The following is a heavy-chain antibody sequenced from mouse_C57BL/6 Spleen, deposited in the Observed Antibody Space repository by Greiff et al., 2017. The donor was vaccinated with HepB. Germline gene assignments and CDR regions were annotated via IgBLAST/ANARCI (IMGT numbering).Heavy chain of an antibody. CDR1: GYAFSSYW. J-gene: IGHJ3*01. Sequence: VQLKESGAELVKPGASVKISCKASGYAFSSYWMNWVKQRPGKGLEWIGQIYPGDGDTNYNGKFKGKATLTADKSSSTAYMQLSSLTSEDSAVYFCARSENSWFAYWGQGTLVTVSA. CDR2: IYPGDGDT. V-gene: IGHV1-80*01. CDR3: ARSENSWFAY.